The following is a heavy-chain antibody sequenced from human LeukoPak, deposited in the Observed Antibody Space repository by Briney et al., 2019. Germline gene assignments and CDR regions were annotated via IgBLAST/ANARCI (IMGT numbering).Heavy chain of an antibody. V-gene: IGHV3-74*01. D-gene: IGHD3-10*01. CDR1: GFTFSSYW. J-gene: IGHJ4*02. Sequence: GGSLRLSCAASGFTFSSYWMHWVRQAPGKGLVWVSRVNSDGSSTSYADSVKGRFTISRDNAKNTLYLQMNSLRAEDTAVYYCARDLHELWFGELSNSILDYWGQGTLVTVSS. CDR3: ARDLHELWFGELSNSILDY. CDR2: VNSDGSST.